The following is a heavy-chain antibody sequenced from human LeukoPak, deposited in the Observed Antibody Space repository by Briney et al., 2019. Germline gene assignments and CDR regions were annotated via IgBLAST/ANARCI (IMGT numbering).Heavy chain of an antibody. CDR2: ISRSNIYK. CDR1: GFTFSSYT. J-gene: IGHJ4*02. V-gene: IGHV3-21*01. D-gene: IGHD3-22*01. Sequence: AGGSLRLSCAASGFTFSSYTMNWVRLAPGKGLEWVSSISRSNIYKYYADSVKGRFTISRDNAKNSLYLQMNSLRAEDTAVYYCANSRYDSSGYYGIIGYWGQGTLVTVSS. CDR3: ANSRYDSSGYYGIIGY.